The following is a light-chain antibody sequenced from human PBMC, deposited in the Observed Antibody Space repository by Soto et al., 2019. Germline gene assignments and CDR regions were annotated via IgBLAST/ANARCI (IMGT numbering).Light chain of an antibody. Sequence: DIQMTQSPSTLSASVGDRVTITCRASQDIGTWLAWYQQKPGKAPNLLIYKASSLESGVPSRFSGSGSGTEFTLTISSLQPDDFTTYCCQQYISFSYTFGQGTKVDIK. CDR1: QDIGTW. CDR3: QQYISFSYT. J-gene: IGKJ2*01. CDR2: KAS. V-gene: IGKV1-5*03.